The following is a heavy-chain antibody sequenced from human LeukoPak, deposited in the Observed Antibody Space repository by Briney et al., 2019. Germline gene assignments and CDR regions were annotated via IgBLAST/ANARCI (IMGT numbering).Heavy chain of an antibody. Sequence: ASVNVSCKASGYTFTSYGISWVRQAPGQGLEWMGWISAYNGNTNYAQKLQGRVTMTTDTSTSTAYMELRSLRSDDTAVYYCARNYYGSGNLYGMDVWGKGTTVTVSS. CDR3: ARNYYGSGNLYGMDV. J-gene: IGHJ6*04. CDR2: ISAYNGNT. D-gene: IGHD3-10*01. V-gene: IGHV1-18*04. CDR1: GYTFTSYG.